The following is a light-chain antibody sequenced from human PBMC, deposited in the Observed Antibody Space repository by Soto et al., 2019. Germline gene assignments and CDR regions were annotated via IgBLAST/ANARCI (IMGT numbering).Light chain of an antibody. CDR1: SSDVGGYNY. CDR3: GSYRDINAPV. J-gene: IGLJ1*01. Sequence: QSVLTQPASVSGSPGQSITISCTGTSSDVGGYNYVSWYQQYPGKAPKLMIYDINNRPSGVSNRFSGSKSGNTASLTISGLQAEDEADYYCGSYRDINAPVFGTGTKLTVL. CDR2: DIN. V-gene: IGLV2-14*03.